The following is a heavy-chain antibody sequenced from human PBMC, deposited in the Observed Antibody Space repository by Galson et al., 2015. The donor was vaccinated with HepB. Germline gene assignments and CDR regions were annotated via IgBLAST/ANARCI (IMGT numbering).Heavy chain of an antibody. CDR3: ARAGRVTIFGVVIDAFDI. Sequence: SVKVSCKASGYTFTSYAMNWVRQAPGQGLEWMGWINTNTGNPTYAQGFTGRFVFSLDASVSTAYLQISSLKAEDTAVYYCARAGRVTIFGVVIDAFDIWGQGTMVTVSS. D-gene: IGHD3-3*01. J-gene: IGHJ3*02. CDR1: GYTFTSYA. CDR2: INTNTGNP. V-gene: IGHV7-4-1*02.